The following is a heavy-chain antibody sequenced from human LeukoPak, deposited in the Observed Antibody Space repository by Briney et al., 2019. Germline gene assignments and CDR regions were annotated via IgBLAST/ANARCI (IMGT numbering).Heavy chain of an antibody. CDR1: GGTFSSYA. Sequence: SVKVSCKASGGTFSSYAISWVRQAPGQGLEWMGRIIPILGIANYAQKFQGRVTITADKSTSTAYMELSSLRSEDTAVYYCATNWYSSSWYSNWFDPWGQGTLVTVSS. V-gene: IGHV1-69*04. CDR3: ATNWYSSSWYSNWFDP. D-gene: IGHD6-13*01. CDR2: IIPILGIA. J-gene: IGHJ5*02.